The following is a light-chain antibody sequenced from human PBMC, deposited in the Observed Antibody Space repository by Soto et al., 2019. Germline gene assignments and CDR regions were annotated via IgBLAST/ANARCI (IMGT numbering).Light chain of an antibody. J-gene: IGKJ5*01. V-gene: IGKV3-20*01. CDR1: QCLXSSY. CDR3: QQHGTAPRT. CDR2: GAS. Sequence: IVLTQSAGTLSLSPGERATLSCRASQCLXSSYLAWYQQKPGQAPRLLXYGASSRATGSPDRLSGSGSGTDFTLTISRLEPDDFAVYYCQQHGTAPRTFGQGTRLEIK.